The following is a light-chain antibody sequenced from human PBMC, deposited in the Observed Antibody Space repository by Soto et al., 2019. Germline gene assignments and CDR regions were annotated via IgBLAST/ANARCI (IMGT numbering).Light chain of an antibody. CDR3: QQYGSSPLT. CDR2: GAS. Sequence: EIVLTQSPGTLSLSPGERATLSCRASQSVSSSYLAWYQQKPGQAPRLLIYGASSRATGIPDRFSGSGSGTDFTLTISRLEPEDFAVYYCQQYGSSPLTFGQGTKLDIK. CDR1: QSVSSSY. J-gene: IGKJ2*01. V-gene: IGKV3-20*01.